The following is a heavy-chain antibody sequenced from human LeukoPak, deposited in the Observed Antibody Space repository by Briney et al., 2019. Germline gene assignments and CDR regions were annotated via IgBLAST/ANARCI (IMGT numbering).Heavy chain of an antibody. Sequence: SETLSLTCTVSGVSMSAFQWSRVRQSPEKGLEWIGCVNTKGETNYNPSLKSRVITSVDTSKSQLSLRLTSVTAADTAVYYCATSNDAKIAPSDHWGQGALVTVSS. CDR3: ATSNDAKIAPSDH. CDR2: VNTKGET. J-gene: IGHJ4*02. V-gene: IGHV4-4*09. D-gene: IGHD2-8*01. CDR1: GVSMSAFQ.